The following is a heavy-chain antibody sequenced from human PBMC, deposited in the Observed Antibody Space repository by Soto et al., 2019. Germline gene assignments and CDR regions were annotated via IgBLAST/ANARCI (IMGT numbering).Heavy chain of an antibody. J-gene: IGHJ4*02. Sequence: PSETLSLTCAVSGFSISSGFYWAWIRQTPGKGLEWIGSVYQTVSASYSPSLQSRVSISVDIAKNHFSLELKSVTAADTGVYYCAREMDLSNPFDYWGQVTPVTVSP. CDR3: AREMDLSNPFDY. D-gene: IGHD4-4*01. V-gene: IGHV4-38-2*02. CDR2: VYQTVSA. CDR1: GFSISSGFY.